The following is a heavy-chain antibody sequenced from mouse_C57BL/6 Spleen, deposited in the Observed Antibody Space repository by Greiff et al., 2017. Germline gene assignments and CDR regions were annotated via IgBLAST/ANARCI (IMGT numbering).Heavy chain of an antibody. CDR1: GFTFSDYG. J-gene: IGHJ4*01. D-gene: IGHD4-1*01. V-gene: IGHV5-17*01. CDR2: ISSGSSTI. Sequence: EVMLVESGGGLVKPGGSLKLSCAASGFTFSDYGMHWVRQAPEKGLEWVAYISSGSSTIYYADTVTGRFTISRANAKNTLFLQLTSLRSEDAAVYYCAGGLPGDARDYWGQGTSVTVSS. CDR3: AGGLPGDARDY.